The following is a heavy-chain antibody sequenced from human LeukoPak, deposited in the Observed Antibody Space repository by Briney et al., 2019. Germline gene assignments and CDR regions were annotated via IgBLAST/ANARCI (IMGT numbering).Heavy chain of an antibody. CDR1: GFSFSSNP. V-gene: IGHV3-23*01. CDR2: ISGSGGDT. Sequence: QPGGSLRLSCAASGFSFSSNPMSWVRQAPGKGLEWVAGISGSGGDTSYADSVKGRFTISRDNSKNTLYLQMNSLRADDTAVYYCAKKYSGPQPFDSWGQGTLVTVSS. J-gene: IGHJ4*02. CDR3: AKKYSGPQPFDS. D-gene: IGHD2-15*01.